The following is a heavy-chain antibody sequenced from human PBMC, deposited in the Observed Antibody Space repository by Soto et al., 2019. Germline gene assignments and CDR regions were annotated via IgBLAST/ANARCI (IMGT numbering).Heavy chain of an antibody. V-gene: IGHV4-59*01. Sequence: QVQLQESGPGLVKPSETLSLTCTVSGGSISSYYWSWIRQPPGKGLEWIGYIYYSGSTNYNPSLKGRVTISVDTSKNQFSLKLSSVPAADTAVYYCARDTVTPTYHYYYYGMDVWGQGTTVTVSS. CDR1: GGSISSYY. J-gene: IGHJ6*02. CDR3: ARDTVTPTYHYYYYGMDV. CDR2: IYYSGST.